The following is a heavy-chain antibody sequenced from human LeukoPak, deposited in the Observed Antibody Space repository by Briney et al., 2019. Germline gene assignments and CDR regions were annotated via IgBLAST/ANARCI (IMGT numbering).Heavy chain of an antibody. CDR1: GGSISSYY. J-gene: IGHJ5*02. V-gene: IGHV4-59*01. D-gene: IGHD6-19*01. CDR3: AREQWLVFGGFDP. Sequence: SETLSLTCTVSGGSISSYYWSWIRQPPGKGLEWIGYIYYSGSTNYNPSLKSRVTISVDTSKNQFSLKLSSVTAADTAVYYCAREQWLVFGGFDPWGQGTLVTVSS. CDR2: IYYSGST.